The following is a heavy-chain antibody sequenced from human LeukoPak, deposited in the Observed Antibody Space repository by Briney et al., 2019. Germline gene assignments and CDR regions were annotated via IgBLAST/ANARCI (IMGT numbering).Heavy chain of an antibody. J-gene: IGHJ4*02. D-gene: IGHD6-19*01. CDR2: ISSGSSYI. Sequence: GRSLRLSCAASGFTFSSYNMNWVRQAPGKGLEWVSSISSGSSYIYYADSVKGRFTISRDNAKNSLYLQMNSLRAEDTAMYYCASVAVAGYFDSWGQGTLVTVSS. CDR3: ASVAVAGYFDS. CDR1: GFTFSSYN. V-gene: IGHV3-21*01.